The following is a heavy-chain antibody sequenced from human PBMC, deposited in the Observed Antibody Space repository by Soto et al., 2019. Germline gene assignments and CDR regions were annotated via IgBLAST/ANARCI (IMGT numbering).Heavy chain of an antibody. CDR2: ISGSGDTT. V-gene: IGHV3-23*01. CDR1: GFTFSSYA. J-gene: IGHJ6*03. CDR3: AKESSYGSGRYSYYIYLDA. Sequence: GGSLRLSCAASGFTFSSYAISWVRQGPGKGLEWVSTISGSGDTTYYAGSVKGRFTISRDNSKNTLYLQMNSLRAEDTAVYYCAKESSYGSGRYSYYIYLDARGKALTASVSS. D-gene: IGHD3-10*01.